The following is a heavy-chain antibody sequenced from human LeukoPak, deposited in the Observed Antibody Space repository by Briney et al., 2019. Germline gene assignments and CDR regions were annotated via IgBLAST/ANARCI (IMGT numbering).Heavy chain of an antibody. V-gene: IGHV3-23*01. CDR1: GFTFSSYA. D-gene: IGHD3-10*01. J-gene: IGHJ3*02. CDR3: AKDRVYASGSRDAFDI. Sequence: GGSLRLSCAASGFTFSSYAMSWVRQAPGKGLEWVSGISGSGTSTYYADSVKGRFTISRDNSKNTLYLQMNSLRAEDTALYYCAKDRVYASGSRDAFDIWGQGTMVTVSS. CDR2: ISGSGTST.